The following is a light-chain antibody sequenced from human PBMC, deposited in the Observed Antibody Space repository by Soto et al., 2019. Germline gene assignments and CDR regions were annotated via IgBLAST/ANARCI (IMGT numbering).Light chain of an antibody. V-gene: IGLV2-14*01. CDR3: SSYTSSSIKV. CDR2: DVS. J-gene: IGLJ2*01. Sequence: QSALTQPASVSGSPGQSITISCTGTSSDVGGYNYVSWYQQHPGKAPKLMIYDVSNRPSGVSNRFSGSKSGNTASLTISGLQAEDEADYYCSSYTSSSIKVVGGGTKLTVL. CDR1: SSDVGGYNY.